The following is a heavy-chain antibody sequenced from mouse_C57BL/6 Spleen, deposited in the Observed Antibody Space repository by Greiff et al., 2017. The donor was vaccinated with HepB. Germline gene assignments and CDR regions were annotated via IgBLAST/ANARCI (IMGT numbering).Heavy chain of an antibody. CDR3: ARGYDGWFAY. CDR2: IDPSDSYT. CDR1: GYTFTSYW. Sequence: VQLQQPGAELVRPGTSVKLSCKASGYTFTSYWMHWVKQRPGQGLEWIGVIDPSDSYTNYNQKFKGKATLTVDTSSSTAYMQLSSLTSEDSAVYYCARGYDGWFAYWGQGTLVTVSA. D-gene: IGHD2-14*01. V-gene: IGHV1-59*01. J-gene: IGHJ3*01.